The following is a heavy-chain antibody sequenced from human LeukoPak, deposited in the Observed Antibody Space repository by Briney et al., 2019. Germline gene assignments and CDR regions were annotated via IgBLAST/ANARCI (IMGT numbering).Heavy chain of an antibody. Sequence: GGSLRLSCAASGFTFSGSAMHWVRQASGKGLEWVGRIRSKANSYATAYAASVKGRFTISRDDSKNTACLQMNSLKTEDTAVYYCTRHSSSWFRNWFDPWGQGTLVTVSS. CDR2: IRSKANSYAT. V-gene: IGHV3-73*01. J-gene: IGHJ5*02. CDR3: TRHSSSWFRNWFDP. D-gene: IGHD6-13*01. CDR1: GFTFSGSA.